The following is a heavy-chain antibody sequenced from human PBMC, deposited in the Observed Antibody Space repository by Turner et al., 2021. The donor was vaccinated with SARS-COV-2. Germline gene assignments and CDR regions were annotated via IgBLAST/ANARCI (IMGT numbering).Heavy chain of an antibody. Sequence: QVQLQESGPGLVTPSEILSLTCTVSGGPISDSYWSWIRQPAGKGLEWIGRIYTSGTTNYDPSLKGRVTMSIDTSKNQLSLNLISVTAADTAVYYCARERDGYCSSGICYEVFEYWGQGALVTVSS. CDR1: GGPISDSY. D-gene: IGHD2-15*01. V-gene: IGHV4-4*07. CDR3: ARERDGYCSSGICYEVFEY. CDR2: IYTSGTT. J-gene: IGHJ4*02.